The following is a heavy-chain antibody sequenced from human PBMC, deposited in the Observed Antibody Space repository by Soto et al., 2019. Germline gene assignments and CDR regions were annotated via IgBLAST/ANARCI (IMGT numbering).Heavy chain of an antibody. D-gene: IGHD2-21*01. CDR1: GYTFTSYG. CDR2: ISAYNGNT. Sequence: QVQLVQSGAEVKKPGASVKVSCKASGYTFTSYGISWVRQAPGQGLEWMGWISAYNGNTNYAQKLQGRVTMTTDTSTSSASMELRSLRSDDTAVYYCARAYSLPKYYYYGMDVWGQGTTVTVSS. CDR3: ARAYSLPKYYYYGMDV. J-gene: IGHJ6*02. V-gene: IGHV1-18*04.